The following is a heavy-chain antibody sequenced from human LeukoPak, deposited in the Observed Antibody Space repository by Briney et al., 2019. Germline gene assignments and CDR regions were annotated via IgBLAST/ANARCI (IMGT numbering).Heavy chain of an antibody. Sequence: GGSLRLSCAASGFTFSSYSMNWVRQAPGKGPEWVSSISSSSSYIYYADSVKGRFTISRDNAKNSLYLQMNSLRAEDTAVYYCARAGSGWLIDYWGQGTLVTVSS. CDR2: ISSSSSYI. V-gene: IGHV3-21*01. J-gene: IGHJ4*02. CDR3: ARAGSGWLIDY. CDR1: GFTFSSYS. D-gene: IGHD6-19*01.